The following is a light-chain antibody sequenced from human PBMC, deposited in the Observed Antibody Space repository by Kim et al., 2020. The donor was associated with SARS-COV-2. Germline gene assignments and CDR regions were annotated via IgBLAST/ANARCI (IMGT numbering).Light chain of an antibody. J-gene: IGLJ2*01. V-gene: IGLV2-23*02. CDR1: SSDIGSYNL. CDR2: DVI. CDR3: CSYATSDTIL. Sequence: QSALTQPASVSGSPGQSITISCTGTSSDIGSYNLVSWYQQRPGKAPKVMIYDVIKRPSGVSNRFSGSKSGNTASLTISGLQAEDEADYYCCSYATSDTILFGGGTQLTVL.